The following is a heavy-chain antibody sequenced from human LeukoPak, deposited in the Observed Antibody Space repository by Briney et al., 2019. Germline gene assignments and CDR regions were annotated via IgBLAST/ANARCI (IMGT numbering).Heavy chain of an antibody. J-gene: IGHJ4*02. CDR3: ARDNSRGIITLAGNFDY. Sequence: PGGSVRLYCAASGFTFSSYSMNWVRQAPGKGLEWVSTISSTSNYIYYADSVKGRFTISRDNAKSALYLQMNSLRAEDMTVYYCARDNSRGIITLAGNFDYWGQGTRATVSS. D-gene: IGHD6-19*01. CDR2: ISSTSNYI. V-gene: IGHV3-21*01. CDR1: GFTFSSYS.